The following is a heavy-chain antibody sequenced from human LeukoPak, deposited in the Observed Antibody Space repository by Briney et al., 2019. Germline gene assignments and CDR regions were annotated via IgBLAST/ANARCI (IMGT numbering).Heavy chain of an antibody. V-gene: IGHV3-74*01. CDR3: AREGVNWNEFDY. Sequence: GGCLRLSCAASGFTFSSYWMHWVRQAPGKGLVWVSRINSDGSSTSYADSVKGRFTISRDNAKNTLYLQMNSLRAEDTAVYYCAREGVNWNEFDYWGQGTLVTVSS. CDR1: GFTFSSYW. CDR2: INSDGSST. J-gene: IGHJ4*02. D-gene: IGHD1-1*01.